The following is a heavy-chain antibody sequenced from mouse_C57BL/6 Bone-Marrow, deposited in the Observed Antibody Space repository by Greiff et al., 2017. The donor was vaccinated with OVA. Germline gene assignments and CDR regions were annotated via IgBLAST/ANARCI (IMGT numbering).Heavy chain of an antibody. CDR1: GYTFTSYW. CDR2: IYPSDSYT. V-gene: IGHV1-50*01. J-gene: IGHJ1*03. D-gene: IGHD1-1*01. Sequence: QVQLQQPGAELVKPGASVKLSCKASGYTFTSYWMQWVKQRPGQGLEWIGEIYPSDSYTNYNQKFKGKATLTVDTSSSPAYMQLSSLTSEDSAVYYCARDGYGSSYWYFDVWGTGTTVTVSS. CDR3: ARDGYGSSYWYFDV.